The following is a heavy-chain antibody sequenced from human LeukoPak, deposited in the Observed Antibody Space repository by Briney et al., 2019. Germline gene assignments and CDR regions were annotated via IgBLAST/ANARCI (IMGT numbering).Heavy chain of an antibody. D-gene: IGHD3-10*01. Sequence: GRSLRLSCAASGFTFSSYGMHWVRQAPGKGLEWVAVIWYDGSNKYYADSVKGRFTISRDHSKNTLYLQMNSLRAEDTAVYYCARDQRGPGSLDYWGQGTLVTVSS. J-gene: IGHJ4*02. CDR3: ARDQRGPGSLDY. V-gene: IGHV3-33*01. CDR2: IWYDGSNK. CDR1: GFTFSSYG.